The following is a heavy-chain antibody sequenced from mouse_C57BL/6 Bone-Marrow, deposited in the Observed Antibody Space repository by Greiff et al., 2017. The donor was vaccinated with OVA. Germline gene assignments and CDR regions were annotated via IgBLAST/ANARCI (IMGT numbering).Heavy chain of an antibody. V-gene: IGHV14-4*01. CDR3: AELRGFAY. CDR1: GFNIKDDY. CDR2: INPENGDT. Sequence: VQLQQSGAELVRPGASVKLSCTASGFNIKDDYMYWVKQRPEQGLEWVGWINPENGDTEYASKFQGKATITADTSSNTAYLQLSSLTSEDTAVYYCAELRGFAYWGQGTLVTVSA. J-gene: IGHJ3*01. D-gene: IGHD1-1*01.